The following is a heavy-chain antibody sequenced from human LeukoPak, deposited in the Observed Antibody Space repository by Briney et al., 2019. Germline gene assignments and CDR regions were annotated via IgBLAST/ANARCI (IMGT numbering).Heavy chain of an antibody. CDR3: ARASSGWYGY. CDR1: GFTFSSYA. V-gene: IGHV3-64*01. CDR2: ISSNGGST. J-gene: IGHJ4*02. D-gene: IGHD6-19*01. Sequence: GGSLRLSCAASGFTFSSYAMHWVRQAPGKGLEYVSAISSNGGSTYYANSVKGRFTISRDNSKNTLYLQMGSLRVEDMAVYYCARASSGWYGYWGQGTLVTVSS.